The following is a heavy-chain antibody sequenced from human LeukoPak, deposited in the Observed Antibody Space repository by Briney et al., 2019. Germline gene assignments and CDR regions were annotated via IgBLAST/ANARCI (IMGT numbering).Heavy chain of an antibody. Sequence: SQTLSLTCTVSGSSISSGSYYWSWIRQPAGKGLEWIGRIYTSGSTNYNPSLKSRVTISVDTSKNQFSLKLSSVTAADTAVYYCAKGAYDSSGNDAFDIWGQGTMVTVSS. J-gene: IGHJ3*02. CDR1: GSSISSGSYY. CDR2: IYTSGST. D-gene: IGHD3-22*01. V-gene: IGHV4-61*02. CDR3: AKGAYDSSGNDAFDI.